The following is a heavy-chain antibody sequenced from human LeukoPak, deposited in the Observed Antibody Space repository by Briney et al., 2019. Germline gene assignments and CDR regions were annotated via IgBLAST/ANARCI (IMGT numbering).Heavy chain of an antibody. V-gene: IGHV4-39*07. D-gene: IGHD2-2*01. J-gene: IGHJ4*02. Sequence: PSETLSLTCTVSGGSISSSGKYGAWIRQPPGKGLEWMGSMFYSGTTYYNPSLKSRVTISVDTSKIQFSLKLSSVTAADTAIYYCATEYCASSSCRFDSWGQGTLVTVSS. CDR1: GGSISSSGKY. CDR2: MFYSGTT. CDR3: ATEYCASSSCRFDS.